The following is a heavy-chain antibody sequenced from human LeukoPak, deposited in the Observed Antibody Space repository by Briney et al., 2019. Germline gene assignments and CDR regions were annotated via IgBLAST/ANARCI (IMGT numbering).Heavy chain of an antibody. J-gene: IGHJ4*02. CDR2: ISISSSSM. Sequence: PGGSLRLSCAASGFTFSSYSMIWVRQAPGKGLEWVSYISISSSSMYYADSMKGRITISRDSSKNTLYLQMSSLRADDTAVYYCAKGEADLDYWGQGTLVTVSS. D-gene: IGHD1-26*01. CDR1: GFTFSSYS. V-gene: IGHV3-21*01. CDR3: AKGEADLDY.